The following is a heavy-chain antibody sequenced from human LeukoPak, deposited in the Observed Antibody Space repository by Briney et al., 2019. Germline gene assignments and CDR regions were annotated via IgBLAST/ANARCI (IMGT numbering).Heavy chain of an antibody. CDR1: GFTFDDYA. V-gene: IGHV3-30*04. CDR3: ARDRDYSNPGDYYYYMDV. J-gene: IGHJ6*03. Sequence: GGSLRLSCAASGFTFDDYAMHWVRQAPGKGLEWVAVISYDGSNKYYADSVKGRFTISRDNSKNTLYLQMNSLRAEDTAVYYCARDRDYSNPGDYYYYMDVWGKGTTVTVSS. D-gene: IGHD4-11*01. CDR2: ISYDGSNK.